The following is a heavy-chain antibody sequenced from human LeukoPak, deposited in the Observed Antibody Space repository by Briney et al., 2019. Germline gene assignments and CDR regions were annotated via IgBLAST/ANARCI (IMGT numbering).Heavy chain of an antibody. V-gene: IGHV1-18*01. J-gene: IGHJ4*02. CDR1: GYTFTSYD. CDR2: ISAYNGNT. D-gene: IGHD3-3*01. Sequence: ASVKVSCKASGYTFTSYDVNWVRQATGQGLEWMGWISAYNGNTNYAQKLQGRVTMTTDTSTSTAYMELRSLRSDDTAVYYCARDLITIFGVVMDPLDYWGQGTLVTVSS. CDR3: ARDLITIFGVVMDPLDY.